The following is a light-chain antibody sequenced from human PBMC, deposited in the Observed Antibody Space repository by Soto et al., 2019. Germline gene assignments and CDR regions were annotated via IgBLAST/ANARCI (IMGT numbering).Light chain of an antibody. V-gene: IGKV1-39*01. CDR2: AAS. CDR1: QRISGY. J-gene: IGKJ4*01. Sequence: DIPMTQSPSSLSASVGDRVTITCRTSQRISGYLNWYQQKPGKAPKLLIYAASTLQSGVPLRFSGSGSGTDFTLTISSLQPEDFATYYCQQSYSTPLTFGGGTTVEIK. CDR3: QQSYSTPLT.